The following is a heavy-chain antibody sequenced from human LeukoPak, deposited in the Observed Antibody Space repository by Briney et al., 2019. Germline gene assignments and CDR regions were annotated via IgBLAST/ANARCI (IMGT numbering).Heavy chain of an antibody. CDR1: GGSISSGGYS. V-gene: IGHV4-30-2*01. J-gene: IGHJ4*02. Sequence: SQTLSLTCAVSGGSISSGGYSWSWIRQPPGKGLEWIGYIYHSGGTYYNPSLKSRVTISVDRSKNQFSLKLSSVTAADTAVYYCARGNGSGYYPGIIDYWGQGTLVTVSS. D-gene: IGHD3-22*01. CDR3: ARGNGSGYYPGIIDY. CDR2: IYHSGGT.